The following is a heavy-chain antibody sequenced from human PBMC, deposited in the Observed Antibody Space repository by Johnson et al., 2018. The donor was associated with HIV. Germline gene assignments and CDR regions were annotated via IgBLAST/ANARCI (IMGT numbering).Heavy chain of an antibody. D-gene: IGHD1-26*01. CDR1: GFIFSNAW. Sequence: QVQLVESGGGLVKPGGSLRFSCEASGFIFSNAWMSWVRQAPGKGLEWVAVISYDGSNKYYADSVEGRFTISRDNSKNRLYLQMNSLRDEDTAVYYCAKDLGQRVGAPAYYALDIWGQGTVVTVSS. CDR2: ISYDGSNK. J-gene: IGHJ3*02. CDR3: AKDLGQRVGAPAYYALDI. V-gene: IGHV3-30*13.